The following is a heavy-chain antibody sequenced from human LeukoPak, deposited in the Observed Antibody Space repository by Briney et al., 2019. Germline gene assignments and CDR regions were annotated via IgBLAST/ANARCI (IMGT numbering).Heavy chain of an antibody. CDR1: GGSISSYF. D-gene: IGHD6-19*01. V-gene: IGHV4-4*07. Sequence: SETLSLTCTVSGGSISSYFWTWIRQPAGKGLEWIGRIYTSGSTNYNPSLKSRVTMSVGTSKNQFSLKLSSVTAADTAVYHCARDRAVPGRIDYWGQGTLVTVSS. J-gene: IGHJ4*02. CDR2: IYTSGST. CDR3: ARDRAVPGRIDY.